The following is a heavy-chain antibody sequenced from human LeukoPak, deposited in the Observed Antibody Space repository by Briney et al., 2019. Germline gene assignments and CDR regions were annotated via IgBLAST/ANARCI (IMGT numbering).Heavy chain of an antibody. Sequence: VASVKVSCKASGGTFSCYAISWVRQAPGQGLEWMGGIIPIFGTANYAQKFQGRVTITADEYTSTTYMELSSLRSEDTAVYYCASGGVVKGAAFDIWGQGTMVTVSS. J-gene: IGHJ3*02. V-gene: IGHV1-69*13. CDR3: ASGGVVKGAAFDI. CDR2: IIPIFGTA. CDR1: GGTFSCYA. D-gene: IGHD3-3*01.